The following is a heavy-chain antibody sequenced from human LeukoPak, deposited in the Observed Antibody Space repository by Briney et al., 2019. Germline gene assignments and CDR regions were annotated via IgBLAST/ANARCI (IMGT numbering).Heavy chain of an antibody. V-gene: IGHV4-59*01. CDR2: IYYSGST. D-gene: IGHD2-15*01. J-gene: IGHJ6*03. CDR1: GGSISSYY. CDR3: ARGPGYCSGGSCYSNVYYYYYYMDV. Sequence: SETLSLTCSVSGGSISSYYWSWIRQPPGKGLEWIGYIYYSGSTNYNPSLKSRVTIPVDTSKNQFSLKLSSVTAADTAVYYCARGPGYCSGGSCYSNVYYYYYYMDVWGKGTTVTVSS.